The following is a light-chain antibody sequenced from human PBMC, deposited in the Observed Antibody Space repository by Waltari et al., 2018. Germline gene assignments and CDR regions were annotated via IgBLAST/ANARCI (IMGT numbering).Light chain of an antibody. CDR3: CSFTATHTLL. CDR1: NNDCGSSKF. V-gene: IGLV2-14*03. CDR2: DVT. J-gene: IGLJ2*01. Sequence: QSALTQPASVSGSPGQSITISCTGTNNDCGSSKFVSRYQQHPGRAPQLMTYDVTERPSGISYRFSGSKSANTASLTISGLLPEDEAIYYCCSFTATHTLLFGGGTTVTVL.